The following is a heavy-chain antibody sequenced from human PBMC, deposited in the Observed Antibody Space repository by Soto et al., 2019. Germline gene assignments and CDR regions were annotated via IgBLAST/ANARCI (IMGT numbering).Heavy chain of an antibody. V-gene: IGHV2-5*02. J-gene: IGHJ4*02. Sequence: QITLKESGPTRVKPTQTLTLTCTFSGFSLSTSGVGVGWIRKTPGKALEWLAVIYWDDDKRYSPSLKNRLTITKDTSKNQVVPTMAYMAPVDTATYFCAHRGYMYGNWDQGYFDYWGQGTLVTVSS. CDR1: GFSLSTSGVG. CDR3: AHRGYMYGNWDQGYFDY. D-gene: IGHD5-18*01. CDR2: IYWDDDK.